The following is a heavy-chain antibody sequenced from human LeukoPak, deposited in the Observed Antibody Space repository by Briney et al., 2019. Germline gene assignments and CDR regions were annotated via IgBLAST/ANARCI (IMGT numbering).Heavy chain of an antibody. V-gene: IGHV3-11*04. CDR1: GFTFSDYY. D-gene: IGHD2-2*01. J-gene: IGHJ4*02. CDR2: ISSSGSTI. Sequence: GGSLRLSCAASGFTFSDYYMNWLRQAPGKGLEWVSYISSSGSTIYYADSVKGRFTISRDNAKNSLYLQMNSLRAEDTAVYYCANHLACGSTSCPPFDYWGQGTLVTVSS. CDR3: ANHLACGSTSCPPFDY.